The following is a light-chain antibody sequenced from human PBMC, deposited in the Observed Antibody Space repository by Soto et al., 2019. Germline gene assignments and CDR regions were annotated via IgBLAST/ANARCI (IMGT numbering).Light chain of an antibody. CDR2: GAS. CDR1: QSVSSN. CDR3: QQHNNWPPIT. V-gene: IGKV3-15*01. J-gene: IGKJ5*01. Sequence: EIVMTQSPGTLSVSPGERATLSCRASQSVSSNLAWYQQKPGQAPRLLIYGASTRATGIPARFSGSGSETEFTLTISSLQSEDFAVYYCQQHNNWPPITFGQGTRLEIK.